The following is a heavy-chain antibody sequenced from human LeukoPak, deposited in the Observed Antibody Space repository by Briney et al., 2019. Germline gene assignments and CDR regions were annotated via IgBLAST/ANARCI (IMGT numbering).Heavy chain of an antibody. CDR3: AKSVKTYYYGSGSYYKELH. V-gene: IGHV3-23*01. Sequence: TGGSLRLSCAASGFTFSSYAMSWVRQAPGKGLEWVSAISGSGGSTYYADSVKGRFTISRDNSKNTLYLQMNSLRAEDTAVYYCAKSVKTYYYGSGSYYKELHWGQGTLVTVSS. CDR1: GFTFSSYA. CDR2: ISGSGGST. D-gene: IGHD3-10*01. J-gene: IGHJ4*02.